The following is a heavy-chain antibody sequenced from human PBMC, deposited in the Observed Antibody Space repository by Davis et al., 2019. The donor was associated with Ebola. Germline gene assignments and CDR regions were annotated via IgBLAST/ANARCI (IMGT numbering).Heavy chain of an antibody. CDR2: IYPGDSDT. V-gene: IGHV5-51*01. J-gene: IGHJ3*02. CDR3: ATLRRTITGMDDGFDI. D-gene: IGHD1-20*01. CDR1: GYSFSGYW. Sequence: GESLKISCEASGYSFSGYWIVWVRQMPGKGLEWMGIIYPGDSDTRYSPSFQGQVTISADKSMRTTYLQWSSLKASETAMYYCATLRRTITGMDDGFDIWGQGTMVTVSS.